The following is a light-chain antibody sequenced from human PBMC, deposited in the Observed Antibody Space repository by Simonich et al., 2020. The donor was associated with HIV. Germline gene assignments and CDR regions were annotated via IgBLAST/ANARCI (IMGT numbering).Light chain of an antibody. J-gene: IGKJ4*01. CDR1: QSVSSSY. CDR2: DAS. V-gene: IGKV3D-20*02. Sequence: TQSPGTLSLSPGERATLSCRASQSVSSSYLAWYLQKPGQAPRLLIYDASNRATGIPARFSGSGSGTDFTLTISSLEPEDFAVYYCQQRSNWLTFGGGTKVEIK. CDR3: QQRSNWLT.